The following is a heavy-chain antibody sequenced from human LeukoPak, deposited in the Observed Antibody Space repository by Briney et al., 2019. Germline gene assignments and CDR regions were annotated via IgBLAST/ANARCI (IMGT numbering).Heavy chain of an antibody. Sequence: GGSLRLSCAASGFTFSSYGMHWVRQAPGKGPEWVANINQAGSEIYYVDSVKGRFTITRDNVQNSLHLQMDSLRAEDTAVYYCARDKIVGATIFDCWGQGTLVTVSS. V-gene: IGHV3-7*03. D-gene: IGHD1-26*01. CDR3: ARDKIVGATIFDC. CDR2: INQAGSEI. CDR1: GFTFSSYG. J-gene: IGHJ4*02.